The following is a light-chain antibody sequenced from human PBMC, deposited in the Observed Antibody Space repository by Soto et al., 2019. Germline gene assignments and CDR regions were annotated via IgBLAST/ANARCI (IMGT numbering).Light chain of an antibody. CDR2: AAS. CDR1: QSISSD. Sequence: DIQMTQSASSLSASVGARVTITGRASQSISSDLNWYQQKPGKAPKIMIYAASTLQSGVPSRFSGSGSGTDFTLTISSLKPEDFETYYCQQSYSTPRTFGQGTKVDI. J-gene: IGKJ1*01. V-gene: IGKV1-39*01. CDR3: QQSYSTPRT.